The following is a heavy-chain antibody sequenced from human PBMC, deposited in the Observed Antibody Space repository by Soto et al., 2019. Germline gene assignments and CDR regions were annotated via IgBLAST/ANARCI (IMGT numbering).Heavy chain of an antibody. CDR2: IYCGGTT. Sequence: GGSLRLSCAASGFAVNSNYMSWVRQAPGKGLEWVSVIYCGGTTYYSDSVKGRFTISRDNSKKTVFLQMNSLRAEDTAVYYCVRTSSXWGQGTRVTVSX. V-gene: IGHV3-53*01. J-gene: IGHJ4*02. CDR1: GFAVNSNY. CDR3: VRTSSX. D-gene: IGHD2-2*01.